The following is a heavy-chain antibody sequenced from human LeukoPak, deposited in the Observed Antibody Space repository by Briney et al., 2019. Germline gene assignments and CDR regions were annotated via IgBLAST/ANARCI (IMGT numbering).Heavy chain of an antibody. CDR1: GFTFSSYG. Sequence: PGGSLRLSCAASGFTFSSYGMHWVRQAPGKGLEWVAVIWYDGSNKYYADSVKGRFTISRDNSKNTLYPQMNSLRAEDTAVYYCARVQGVVTAIGGDDAFDIWGQGTMVTVSS. J-gene: IGHJ3*02. D-gene: IGHD2-21*02. CDR2: IWYDGSNK. CDR3: ARVQGVVTAIGGDDAFDI. V-gene: IGHV3-33*01.